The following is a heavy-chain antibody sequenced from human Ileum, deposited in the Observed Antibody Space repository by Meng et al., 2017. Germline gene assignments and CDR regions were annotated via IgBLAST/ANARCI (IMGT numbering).Heavy chain of an antibody. CDR3: AGASERGYSFDY. CDR1: GDSVSDYF. J-gene: IGHJ4*02. Sequence: CTVSGDSVSDYFCTWIRQSPGKGLEWIGYMFYSGSTNYNPSLKSRVTISVDTTKNQFSLKLNSVTAADTAVYYCAGASERGYSFDYWGQGIPVTVSS. D-gene: IGHD5-24*01. CDR2: MFYSGST. V-gene: IGHV4-59*02.